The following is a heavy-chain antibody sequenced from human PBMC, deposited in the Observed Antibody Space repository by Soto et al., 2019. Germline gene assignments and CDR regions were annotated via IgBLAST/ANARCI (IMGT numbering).Heavy chain of an antibody. V-gene: IGHV4-59*08. Sequence: SETLSLTCTVSGGSISSYYWSWIRQPPGKGLEWIGYIYYSGSTNYNPSLKSRVTISVDTSKNQFSLKLSSVTAADTAVSYCARLPGDIVVVPAAPPYYYMDVWGKGTTVTVSS. D-gene: IGHD2-2*01. J-gene: IGHJ6*03. CDR3: ARLPGDIVVVPAAPPYYYMDV. CDR2: IYYSGST. CDR1: GGSISSYY.